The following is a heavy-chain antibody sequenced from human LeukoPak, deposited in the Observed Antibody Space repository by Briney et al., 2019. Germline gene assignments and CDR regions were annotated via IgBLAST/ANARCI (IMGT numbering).Heavy chain of an antibody. J-gene: IGHJ4*02. CDR1: GFTFSSYW. CDR2: INSDGSST. D-gene: IGHD2-15*01. V-gene: IGHV3-74*01. Sequence: QPGGSLRLSCAASGFTFSSYWMHWVRQAPGKGLVWVSRINSDGSSTSYADSVKGRFTISRDNAKNTLYLQMNSLGAEDTAVYYCARGVCSGGSCYSLDYWGQGTLVTVSS. CDR3: ARGVCSGGSCYSLDY.